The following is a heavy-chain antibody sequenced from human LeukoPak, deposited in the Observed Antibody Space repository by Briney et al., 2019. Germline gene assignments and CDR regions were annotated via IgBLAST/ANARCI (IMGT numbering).Heavy chain of an antibody. Sequence: GGSLRLSCVASGFAFSSYWMSWVRQAPGEGLEWVANIKQDGSENYFVDTVKGRFTISRDNARNSLYLQMNSLRVEDTAVYYCARRRYGEGFDIWGQGTMVTVSP. V-gene: IGHV3-7*01. J-gene: IGHJ3*02. D-gene: IGHD4-17*01. CDR1: GFAFSSYW. CDR2: IKQDGSEN. CDR3: ARRRYGEGFDI.